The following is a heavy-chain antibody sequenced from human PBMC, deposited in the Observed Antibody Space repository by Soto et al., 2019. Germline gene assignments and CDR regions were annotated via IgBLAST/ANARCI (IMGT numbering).Heavy chain of an antibody. V-gene: IGHV3-23*01. CDR3: ARSRPWFSSDSRFAP. D-gene: IGHD6-6*01. J-gene: IGHJ5*02. CDR2: ITFSGDST. Sequence: AGGSLRLSCAASGFTFSSYAMTWVRQAPGKGLEWVSAITFSGDSTYYADSVKGRFTISRDNSKNTLYLQMNSLRAEDTAVYYCARSRPWFSSDSRFAPWGQGTLDTFSS. CDR1: GFTFSSYA.